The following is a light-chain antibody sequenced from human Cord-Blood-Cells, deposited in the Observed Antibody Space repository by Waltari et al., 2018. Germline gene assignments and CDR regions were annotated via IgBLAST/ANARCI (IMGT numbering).Light chain of an antibody. Sequence: SYELTQPPSVSVSPGQTARITCSGDALPKQYAYWYQQKPGQAPVLVIYKDSERPSGLRERFYGSSSGTTVTLTISGVQAEDEADYYCQSADSSGTYRVFGGGTKLTVL. CDR3: QSADSSGTYRV. CDR1: ALPKQY. CDR2: KDS. V-gene: IGLV3-25*03. J-gene: IGLJ3*02.